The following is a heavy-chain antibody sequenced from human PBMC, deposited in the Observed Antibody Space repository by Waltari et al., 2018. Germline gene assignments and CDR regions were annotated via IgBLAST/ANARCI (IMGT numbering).Heavy chain of an antibody. V-gene: IGHV4-38-2*01. J-gene: IGHJ4*02. CDR3: ARLNSYGTEFSY. CDR1: GYSISSGYY. D-gene: IGHD5-18*01. Sequence: QVQLQESGPGLVKPSETLSLTCAVSGYSISSGYYWGWIRQPPGKGLAGIGRIYQSGVTNYNPSLNSRVPISVDTSKNPFSLKLIAVTAADTAVYYGARLNSYGTEFSYWGQGTLVTVSS. CDR2: IYQSGVT.